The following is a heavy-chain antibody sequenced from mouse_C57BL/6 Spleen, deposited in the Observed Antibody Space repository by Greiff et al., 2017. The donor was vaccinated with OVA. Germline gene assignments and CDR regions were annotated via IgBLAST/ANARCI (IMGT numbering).Heavy chain of an antibody. V-gene: IGHV1-69*01. CDR2: IDPSDSYT. J-gene: IGHJ2*01. CDR1: GYTFTSYW. CDR3: ARTSYFDY. Sequence: VQLQQPGAELVMPGASVKLSCKASGYTFTSYWMHWVKQRPGQGLEWIGEIDPSDSYTKYNQKFKGKSTLTVDKSSSTAYMQLSSLTSENSAVYYCARTSYFDYWGQGTTLTVSS.